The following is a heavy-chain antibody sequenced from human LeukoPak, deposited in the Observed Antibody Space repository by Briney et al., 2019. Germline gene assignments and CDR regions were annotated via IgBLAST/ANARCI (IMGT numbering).Heavy chain of an antibody. CDR2: IYYSGST. V-gene: IGHV4-59*12. CDR3: ARGDIAVDY. Sequence: SETLSLTCTVSGGSISSYYWSWIRQPPEKGLEWIGYIYYSGSTNYNPSLKSRVTISVDTSKNQFSLQLNSVTPEDTAVYYCARGDIAVDYWGQGTLVTVSS. J-gene: IGHJ4*02. D-gene: IGHD5-12*01. CDR1: GGSISSYY.